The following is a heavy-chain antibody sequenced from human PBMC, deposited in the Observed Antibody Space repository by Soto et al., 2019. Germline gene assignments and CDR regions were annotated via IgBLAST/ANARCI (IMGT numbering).Heavy chain of an antibody. CDR1: GGTFSSYA. CDR2: IIPIFGTA. CDR3: ASLGSLMRRDGYNYPYTFDY. Sequence: GASVKVSCKASGGTFSSYAISWVRQAPGQGLEWMGGIIPIFGTANYAQKFQGRVTITADESTSTAYMELSSLRSEDTAVYYCASLGSLMRRDGYNYPYTFDYWGQGTLVTVSS. V-gene: IGHV1-69*13. J-gene: IGHJ4*02. D-gene: IGHD5-12*01.